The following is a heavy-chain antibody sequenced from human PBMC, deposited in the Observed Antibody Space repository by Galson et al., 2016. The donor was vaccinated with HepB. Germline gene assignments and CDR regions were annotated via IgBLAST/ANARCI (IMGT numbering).Heavy chain of an antibody. CDR3: ASGASVLGDH. CDR2: IKEDGSEK. Sequence: SLRLSCAASGFMFSNFWMTWVRQAPGKGLEWVANIKEDGSEKWYADSVKGRFTISRDNAKKSVYLQINSLTTEDTGVYYCASGASVLGDHWGQGASVTVSS. D-gene: IGHD3-10*01. CDR1: GFMFSNFW. V-gene: IGHV3-7*01. J-gene: IGHJ4*02.